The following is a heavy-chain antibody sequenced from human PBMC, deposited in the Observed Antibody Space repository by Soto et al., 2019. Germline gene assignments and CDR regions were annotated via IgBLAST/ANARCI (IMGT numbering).Heavy chain of an antibody. CDR2: ISSSSSYI. CDR1: GFTFSSYS. J-gene: IGHJ2*01. Sequence: EVQLVESGGGLVKPGGSLRLSCAASGFTFSSYSMNWVRQAPGKGLEWVSSISSSSSYIYYADSVKGRFTISRDNAKNSLYLQMNSLRAEDTAVYYCARVRGERWLQVYWYFDLWGRGTLVTVSS. V-gene: IGHV3-21*01. D-gene: IGHD3-16*01. CDR3: ARVRGERWLQVYWYFDL.